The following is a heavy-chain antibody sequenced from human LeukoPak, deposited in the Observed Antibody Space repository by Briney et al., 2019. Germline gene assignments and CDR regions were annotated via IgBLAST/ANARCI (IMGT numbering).Heavy chain of an antibody. CDR3: ARLQYYYDSSRYSDAFDI. CDR1: GRSISRYY. Sequence: YPSETLSLTCTVSGRSISRYYWSWIRQPPGKGLECIVYIYYSGSTIYHPSLKSRVTISVDTSKNQFSLKLSSVTAADTAVYYCARLQYYYDSSRYSDAFDIWGQGKMVTVSS. CDR2: IYYSGST. D-gene: IGHD3-22*01. V-gene: IGHV4-59*08. J-gene: IGHJ3*02.